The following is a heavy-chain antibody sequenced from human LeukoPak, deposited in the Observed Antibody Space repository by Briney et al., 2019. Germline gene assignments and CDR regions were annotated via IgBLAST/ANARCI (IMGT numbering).Heavy chain of an antibody. V-gene: IGHV1-46*01. CDR3: AKDLARRGLYSSSSDYYYMDV. Sequence: ASVKVSCKASGYTFTSYYMHWVRQAPGQGLEWMGTTNPSGGSTSYAQKFQGRVTMTRDTSTSTVYMELSSLRSEDTAVYYCAKDLARRGLYSSSSDYYYMDVWGKGTTVTVSS. CDR1: GYTFTSYY. J-gene: IGHJ6*03. D-gene: IGHD6-6*01. CDR2: TNPSGGST.